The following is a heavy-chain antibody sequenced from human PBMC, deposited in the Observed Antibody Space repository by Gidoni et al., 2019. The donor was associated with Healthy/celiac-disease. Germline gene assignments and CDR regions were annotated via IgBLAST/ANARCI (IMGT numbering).Heavy chain of an antibody. J-gene: IGHJ4*02. V-gene: IGHV3-30*07. Sequence: LTISRDNSKNTLYLQMNSLRAEDTAVYYCVREHPATTGVDYWGQGTLVTVSS. CDR3: VREHPATTGVDY. D-gene: IGHD5-12*01.